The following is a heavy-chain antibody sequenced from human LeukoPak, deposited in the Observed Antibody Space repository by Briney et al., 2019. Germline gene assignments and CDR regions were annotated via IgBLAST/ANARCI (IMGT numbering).Heavy chain of an antibody. Sequence: PGGSLRLSCVVSGISLTNYAMTWVRQAPGKGLEWVSYISERGGSTTYADSVKGRFTISRDTSLNTLYLQMNNLRAEDTVLYFCAKRGVVIRGLLVIGYHQEAYHYDFWGQGVLVTVSS. CDR1: GISLTNYA. CDR3: AKRGVVIRGLLVIGYHQEAYHYDF. CDR2: ISERGGST. J-gene: IGHJ4*02. V-gene: IGHV3-23*01. D-gene: IGHD3-10*01.